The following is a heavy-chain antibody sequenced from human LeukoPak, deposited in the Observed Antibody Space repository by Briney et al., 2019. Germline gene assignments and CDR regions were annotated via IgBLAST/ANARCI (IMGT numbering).Heavy chain of an antibody. CDR2: IIPILGIA. V-gene: IGHV1-69*04. CDR3: ASGYCSSTSCYYYFDY. Sequence: ASVKVSCKASGYSFSSYAISWVRQAPGQGLEWMGRIIPILGIANYAQKFQGRVTITADKSTSTAYMELSSLRSEDTAVYYCASGYCSSTSCYYYFDYWGQGTLVTVSS. J-gene: IGHJ4*02. CDR1: GYSFSSYA. D-gene: IGHD2-2*03.